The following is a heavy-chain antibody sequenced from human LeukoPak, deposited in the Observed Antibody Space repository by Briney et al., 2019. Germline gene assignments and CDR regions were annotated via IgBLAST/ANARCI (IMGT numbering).Heavy chain of an antibody. CDR3: ARLIVPAAMLSAFDI. D-gene: IGHD2-2*01. Sequence: PGGSLRLSCAASGFTFSSYSMNWVRQAPGKGLEWVSSISSSSSYIYYADSVKGRFTISRDNAKNSLYLQMNSLRAADTAVYYCARLIVPAAMLSAFDIWGQGTMVTVSS. V-gene: IGHV3-21*01. J-gene: IGHJ3*02. CDR1: GFTFSSYS. CDR2: ISSSSSYI.